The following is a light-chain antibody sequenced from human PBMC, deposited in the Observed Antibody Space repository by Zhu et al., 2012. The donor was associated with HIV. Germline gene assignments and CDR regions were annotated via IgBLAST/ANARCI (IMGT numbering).Light chain of an antibody. J-gene: IGKJ2*01. V-gene: IGKV1-5*03. CDR1: QSVYKW. CDR2: EAS. Sequence: DSPMTQSPSTLSASVGDRVTITCRASQSVYKWLAWYQQKPEKAPKLLIYEASSLESGVPSRFSGSGSGTEFTLTISSLQPDDFATYSCQQYYTPSYAFGQGTKLQIK. CDR3: QQYYTPSYA.